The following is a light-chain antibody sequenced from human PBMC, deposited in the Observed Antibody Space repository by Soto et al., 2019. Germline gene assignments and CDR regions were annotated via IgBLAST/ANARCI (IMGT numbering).Light chain of an antibody. CDR3: QQSYSTPRT. CDR2: AAS. Sequence: DIQMSQPPSSLSASVGDRVTITCRASQSISSYLKWYQQKPGKAPTLLIYAASSLQSGVPSRFSGSGSVTDFTLTISSLQPEDVATYFSQQSYSTPRTFGQGTKLEIK. CDR1: QSISSY. J-gene: IGKJ2*01. V-gene: IGKV1-39*01.